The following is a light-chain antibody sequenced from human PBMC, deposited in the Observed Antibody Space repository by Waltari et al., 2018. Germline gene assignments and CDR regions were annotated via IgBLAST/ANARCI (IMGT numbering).Light chain of an antibody. J-gene: IGKJ4*01. CDR3: QQYNNWPPLT. CDR2: AAS. V-gene: IGKV3-15*01. Sequence: ETVMTQSPATLSVSPGDPATLSCRASQNVDSSLAWYQQRPGQPPRLLLSAASTRASGVPARFSGSWSGTEFTLTISSLQSEDSAVYYCQQYNNWPPLTFGGGTKVELK. CDR1: QNVDSS.